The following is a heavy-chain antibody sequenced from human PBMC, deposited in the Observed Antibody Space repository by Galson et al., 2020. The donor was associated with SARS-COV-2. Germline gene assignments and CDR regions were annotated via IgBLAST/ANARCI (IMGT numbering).Heavy chain of an antibody. CDR2: ISSDGRIT. V-gene: IGHV3-74*01. Sequence: ALHGESLKISCVASGFTFSSYWMHWVRQAQGKGLVWVSRISSDGRITTYADSVKGRFTISRDNAKNTLYLQMNSLGVEDTAIYYCASPEDERDYWGQGTLVTVSS. CDR3: ASPEDERDY. CDR1: GFTFSSYW. J-gene: IGHJ4*02.